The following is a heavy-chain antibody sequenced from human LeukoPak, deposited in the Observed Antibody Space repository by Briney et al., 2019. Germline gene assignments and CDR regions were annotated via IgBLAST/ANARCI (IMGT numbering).Heavy chain of an antibody. Sequence: ASVKVSCTVSGYTLTELSMHWVRQAPGKGLEWMGGFDPEDGETIYAQKFQGRVTMTEDTSTDTAYMELSSLRSEDTAVYYCASLYDIVGTTVDYWGQGTLVTVSS. J-gene: IGHJ4*02. D-gene: IGHD1-26*01. CDR3: ASLYDIVGTTVDY. CDR2: FDPEDGET. CDR1: GYTLTELS. V-gene: IGHV1-24*01.